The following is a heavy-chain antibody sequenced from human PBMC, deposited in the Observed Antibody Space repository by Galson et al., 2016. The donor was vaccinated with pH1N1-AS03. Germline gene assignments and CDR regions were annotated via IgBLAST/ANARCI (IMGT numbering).Heavy chain of an antibody. CDR2: INPSGDNT. CDR3: ARGAFVNVCGSYPLDY. J-gene: IGHJ4*02. D-gene: IGHD3-16*02. V-gene: IGHV1-46*01. Sequence: SVKVSCRASGYTFTNYYMHWVRQAPGQGLEWMGIINPSGDNTTYAQKFQGRVTMTRDTSTSTVYMELSSLRAEDTAVYYLARGAFVNVCGSYPLDYWGQGTLVTVSS. CDR1: GYTFTNYY.